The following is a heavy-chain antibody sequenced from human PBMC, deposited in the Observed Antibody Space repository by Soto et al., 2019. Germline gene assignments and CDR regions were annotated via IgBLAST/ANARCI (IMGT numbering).Heavy chain of an antibody. D-gene: IGHD1-26*01. CDR3: VSGGRWETPQDY. CDR2: IYYNGET. CDR1: GDSTVYGSSISTGGNY. V-gene: IGHV4-31*03. Sequence: QVQLQESGPGVVKASQTLSLTCTVTGDSTVYGSSISTGGNYWGWTRQHPGRGLEWIGYIYYNGETFYNPSLKSRVSISADTSKNQFSLKLTSVTAADTAVYHCVSGGRWETPQDYWGQGTLVTVSS. J-gene: IGHJ4*02.